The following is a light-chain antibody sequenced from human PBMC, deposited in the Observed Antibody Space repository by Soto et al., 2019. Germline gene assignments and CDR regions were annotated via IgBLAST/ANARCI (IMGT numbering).Light chain of an antibody. J-gene: IGKJ4*01. V-gene: IGKV1-39*01. CDR3: QQSYSTPPALT. CDR1: QSISSY. CDR2: PAS. Sequence: DIQMTQSPSSLSASVGDRVTITCRASQSISSYLNWYQQKPGKAPKLLIYPASSLQSGVPSRFRGSGSGTDFTLTISSLQPEDFATYYCQQSYSTPPALTFGGGTKVEIK.